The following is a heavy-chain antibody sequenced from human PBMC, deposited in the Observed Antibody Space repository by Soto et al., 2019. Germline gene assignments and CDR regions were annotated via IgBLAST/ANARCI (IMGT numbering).Heavy chain of an antibody. D-gene: IGHD6-19*01. CDR2: INPSGGST. CDR1: GYTFTSYY. CDR3: ARDTGPYNSHRTGYMDV. J-gene: IGHJ6*03. Sequence: ASVKGSCKASGYTFTSYYMHWVRQAPGQGLEWMGIINPSGGSTSYAQKFQGRVTMTRDTSTSTVYMELSSLRSEDTAVYYCARDTGPYNSHRTGYMDVWGKGTTVTVSS. V-gene: IGHV1-46*01.